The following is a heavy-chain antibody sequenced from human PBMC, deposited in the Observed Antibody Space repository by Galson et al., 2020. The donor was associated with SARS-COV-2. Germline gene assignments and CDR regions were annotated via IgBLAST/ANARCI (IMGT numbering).Heavy chain of an antibody. V-gene: IGHV4-61*02. CDR2: VYISGIT. CDR1: GASISSGGFY. J-gene: IGHJ3*02. CDR3: ARTEDTSILPGAVDI. Sequence: SETLSLTCTVPGASISSGGFYWSWIRQPAGKGLEWIGRVYISGITNYNPSLKSRVAISVDTSKNQFSLKLSSVTAADTAVYYCARTEDTSILPGAVDIWGQGTMFTVSS. D-gene: IGHD2-2*01.